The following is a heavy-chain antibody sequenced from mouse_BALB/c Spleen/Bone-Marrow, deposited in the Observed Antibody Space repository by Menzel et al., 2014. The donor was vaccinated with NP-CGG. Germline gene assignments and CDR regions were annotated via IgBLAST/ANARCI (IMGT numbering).Heavy chain of an antibody. CDR2: IRFPVKGYTT. V-gene: IGHV7-3*02. Sequence: EVNVVESGGGLVQPGGSLRLSCATSGFTFSDYYKSWVRQPPGKALEWLCLIRFPVKGYTTEYIPSVKGRFTISRDNTQSMLYLQMNTLRAEDSATYYCARDRNNDIHWYLDVWGAGTTVTVSS. J-gene: IGHJ1*01. D-gene: IGHD2-12*01. CDR3: ARDRNNDIHWYLDV. CDR1: GFTFSDYY.